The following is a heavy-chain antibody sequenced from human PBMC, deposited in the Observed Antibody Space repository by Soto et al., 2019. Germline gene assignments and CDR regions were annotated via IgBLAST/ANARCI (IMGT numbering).Heavy chain of an antibody. CDR2: ITGNGLNS. Sequence: VGSLRLSCAASGFTFHSHAMSWVRLAPGKGLEWISSITGNGLNSYYANSVKGRFTISRDNSKNTVYLQMNGLGAEDTAVYYCTKAFIAVAVPDYWGQGTLVTVSS. CDR3: TKAFIAVAVPDY. CDR1: GFTFHSHA. D-gene: IGHD6-19*01. V-gene: IGHV3-23*01. J-gene: IGHJ4*02.